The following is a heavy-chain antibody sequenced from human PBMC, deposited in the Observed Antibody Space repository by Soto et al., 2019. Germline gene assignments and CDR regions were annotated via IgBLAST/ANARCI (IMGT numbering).Heavy chain of an antibody. D-gene: IGHD6-6*01. CDR3: ARGGIAARHYYYYGMDV. V-gene: IGHV3-7*05. Sequence: GGSLRLSCTASGFTFSSYWMSWVRQAPGKGLEWVANIKQDGSEKYYVDSVKGRFTISRDNAKNSLYLQMNSLRAEDTAVYYCARGGIAARHYYYYGMDVWGQGTTVTVSS. CDR1: GFTFSSYW. J-gene: IGHJ6*02. CDR2: IKQDGSEK.